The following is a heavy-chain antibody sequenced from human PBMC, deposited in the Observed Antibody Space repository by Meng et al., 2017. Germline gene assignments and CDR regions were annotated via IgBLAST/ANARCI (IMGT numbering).Heavy chain of an antibody. D-gene: IGHD2-15*01. V-gene: IGHV3-7*01. Sequence: GESLKISCAASGFTFSSYWMRWVRQAPGKGLEWVANIKHAGSEKYYVDSVKGRFTISRDNAKNSLYLQMNSLRAEDTDVYYCAKSNRDCSGGSCSPPYYFDYWGQGTLVTVSS. CDR1: GFTFSSYW. CDR3: AKSNRDCSGGSCSPPYYFDY. CDR2: IKHAGSEK. J-gene: IGHJ4*02.